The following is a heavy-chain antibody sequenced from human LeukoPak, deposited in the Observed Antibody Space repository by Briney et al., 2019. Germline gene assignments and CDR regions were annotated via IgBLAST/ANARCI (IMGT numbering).Heavy chain of an antibody. D-gene: IGHD5-24*01. CDR2: ISWNSGSI. Sequence: GGSLRLSCAASGFTIDGYAMHWVRQAPGKGLEWVSGISWNSGSIGYADSVKGRFTISRDNAKNSLYLQMNSLRAEDTAVYYCARDQGRDDYSSRWGQGTLVTVSS. V-gene: IGHV3-9*01. CDR3: ARDQGRDDYSSR. J-gene: IGHJ4*02. CDR1: GFTIDGYA.